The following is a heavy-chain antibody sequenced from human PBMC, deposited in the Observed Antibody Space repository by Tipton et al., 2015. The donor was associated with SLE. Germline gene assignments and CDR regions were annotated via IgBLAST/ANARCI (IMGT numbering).Heavy chain of an antibody. CDR1: GGFISSTSYY. J-gene: IGHJ5*02. Sequence: TLSLTCTVSGGFISSTSYYWGWVRQPPGKGLEWIGTIYYSGSSYYNPSLMSRVTITVDTSKNQFSLKLSSVTAADTAVYYCLRVYSSSGFNRFDPWGQGTQVTVSS. CDR2: IYYSGSS. CDR3: LRVYSSSGFNRFDP. D-gene: IGHD3-22*01. V-gene: IGHV4-39*07.